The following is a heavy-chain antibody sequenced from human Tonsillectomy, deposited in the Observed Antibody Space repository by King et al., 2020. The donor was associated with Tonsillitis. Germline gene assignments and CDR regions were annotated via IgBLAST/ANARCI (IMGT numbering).Heavy chain of an antibody. CDR2: INHSGST. D-gene: IGHD2-2*01. CDR1: GGSFSGYY. Sequence: VQLQQWGAGLLKPSETLSLTCAVYGGSFSGYYWSWIRQPPGKGLEWIGEINHSGSTNYNPSLKSRVTISVDTSKNQFSLKLRSVTAADTAVYYCARGNIVIVPAAFYYFDYWGQGTLVTVSS. J-gene: IGHJ4*02. V-gene: IGHV4-34*01. CDR3: ARGNIVIVPAAFYYFDY.